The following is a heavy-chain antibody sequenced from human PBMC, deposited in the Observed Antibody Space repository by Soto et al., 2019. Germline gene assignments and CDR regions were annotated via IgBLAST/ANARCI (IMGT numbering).Heavy chain of an antibody. CDR1: GFTFSSYA. J-gene: IGHJ4*02. CDR3: AREPGAYYDFWSGYYRNPN. D-gene: IGHD3-3*01. Sequence: GGSLRLSCAASGFTFSSYAMHWVRQAPGKGLEWVAVISYDGSNKYYADSVKGRFTISRDNSKNTLYLQMNSLRAEDTAVYYCAREPGAYYDFWSGYYRNPNWGQGTLVTVSS. CDR2: ISYDGSNK. V-gene: IGHV3-30-3*01.